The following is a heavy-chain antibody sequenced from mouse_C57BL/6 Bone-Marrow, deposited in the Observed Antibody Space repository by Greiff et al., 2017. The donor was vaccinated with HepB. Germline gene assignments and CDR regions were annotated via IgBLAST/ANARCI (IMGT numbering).Heavy chain of an antibody. V-gene: IGHV1-4*01. J-gene: IGHJ3*01. CDR3: ARSGAWFAY. CDR2: INPSSGYT. D-gene: IGHD3-1*01. CDR1: GYTFTSYT. Sequence: QVQLQQPGAELARPGASVKMSCKASGYTFTSYTMHWVKQRPGQGLEWIGYINPSSGYTKYNQKFKDKATLTADKSSSTAYMQLSSLTSEDSAVYYCARSGAWFAYWGQGTLVTVSA.